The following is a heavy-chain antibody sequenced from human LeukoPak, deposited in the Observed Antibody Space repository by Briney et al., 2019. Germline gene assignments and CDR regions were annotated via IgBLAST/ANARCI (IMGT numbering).Heavy chain of an antibody. CDR3: ARTYYYGSGSYYNGLWFGP. CDR1: GYSFTSYW. J-gene: IGHJ5*02. Sequence: GESLKISCKGSGYSFTSYWIGWVRQMPGKGLEWMGIIYPGDSDIRYSPSFQGQVTISADKSISTAYLQWSSLKASDTAMYYCARTYYYGSGSYYNGLWFGPWGQGTLVTVSS. CDR2: IYPGDSDI. V-gene: IGHV5-51*01. D-gene: IGHD3-10*01.